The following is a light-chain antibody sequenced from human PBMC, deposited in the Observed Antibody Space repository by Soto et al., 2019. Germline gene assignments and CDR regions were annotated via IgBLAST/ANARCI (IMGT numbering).Light chain of an antibody. CDR2: DAS. CDR1: QSISHY. J-gene: IGKJ4*01. Sequence: EIVLTQSPATLSLSPGERATLSCRASQSISHYLAWYQQRPGQAPRLLIYDASNRATGIPARFSGSGSGTDFTLTISGLEPEDFAVYYCQQRSDWRSFGGGTKVEIK. V-gene: IGKV3-11*01. CDR3: QQRSDWRS.